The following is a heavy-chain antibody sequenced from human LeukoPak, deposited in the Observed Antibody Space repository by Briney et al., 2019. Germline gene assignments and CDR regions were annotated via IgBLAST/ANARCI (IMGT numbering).Heavy chain of an antibody. J-gene: IGHJ4*02. CDR3: ARSYSSGYLY. Sequence: ASVKVSCTASRYTFTSYYMHWVRQAPGRGLEWMGVIYPSGGSTSYAQKFQGRVTMTRDTSTSTVYMELSSLRSEDTAVYYCARSYSSGYLYWGQGTLVTVSS. V-gene: IGHV1-46*01. CDR1: RYTFTSYY. D-gene: IGHD3-22*01. CDR2: IYPSGGST.